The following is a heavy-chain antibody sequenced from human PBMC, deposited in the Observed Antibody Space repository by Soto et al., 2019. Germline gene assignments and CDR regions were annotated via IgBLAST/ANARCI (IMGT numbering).Heavy chain of an antibody. CDR3: AKDGDHYCGGDCYSVAPDY. V-gene: IGHV3-30*18. J-gene: IGHJ4*02. D-gene: IGHD2-21*02. Sequence: QVQLVESGGGVVQPGRSLRLSCAASGFSFSSYGMHWVRQAPGKGLEWVAVISYDGSNKYYADSVKGRFTISRDNSKNTLYLQMNSLRAEDTALYYCAKDGDHYCGGDCYSVAPDYWGQGTLVTVSS. CDR2: ISYDGSNK. CDR1: GFSFSSYG.